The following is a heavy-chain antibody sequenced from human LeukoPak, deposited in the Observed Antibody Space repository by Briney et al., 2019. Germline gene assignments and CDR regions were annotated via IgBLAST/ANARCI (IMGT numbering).Heavy chain of an antibody. D-gene: IGHD4-23*01. CDR1: GGSFSGYY. Sequence: SGTLSLTCAVYGGSFSGYYWSWIRQPPGKGLEWIGEINHSGSTNYNPSLKSRVTISVDTSKNQFSLKLSSVTAADTAVYYCARGLGGELDYWGQGTLVTVSS. CDR3: ARGLGGELDY. CDR2: INHSGST. J-gene: IGHJ4*02. V-gene: IGHV4-34*01.